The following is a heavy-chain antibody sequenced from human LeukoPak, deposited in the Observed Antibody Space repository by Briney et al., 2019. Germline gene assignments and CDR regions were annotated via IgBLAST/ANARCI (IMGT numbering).Heavy chain of an antibody. CDR3: ANDES. V-gene: IGHV3-21*01. CDR2: ISYSTYT. CDR1: GFTFSSSS. D-gene: IGHD3-16*01. Sequence: GGSLRLSCAASGFTFSSSSMNWVRQAPGKGLEWVSSISYSTYTYYADSVKGRFTISRDNAENSLSLQVNSLRAEDTAVYYCANDESWGQGTLVTVSS. J-gene: IGHJ5*02.